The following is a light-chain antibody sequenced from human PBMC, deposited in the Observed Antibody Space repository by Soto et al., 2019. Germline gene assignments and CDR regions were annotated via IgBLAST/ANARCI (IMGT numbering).Light chain of an antibody. Sequence: IQMAHSPSSLSASVGDRVTITCRASRDIGSDLSWYQQKPGKAPTLLIYAASNLQSGVPSRFRGSRSGTEFTLTISSLQSEDFAVYYCQQLNYWPRITFGQGTRLEIK. V-gene: IGKV1-6*02. CDR1: RDIGSD. CDR3: QQLNYWPRIT. J-gene: IGKJ5*01. CDR2: AAS.